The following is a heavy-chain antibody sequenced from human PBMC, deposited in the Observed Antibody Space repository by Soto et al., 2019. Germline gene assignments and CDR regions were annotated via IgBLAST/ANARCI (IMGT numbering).Heavy chain of an antibody. CDR3: ARGGLRRSENLNYYGMDV. D-gene: IGHD4-17*01. V-gene: IGHV4-34*01. J-gene: IGHJ6*02. CDR2: INHSGST. Sequence: SETLSLTCAVYGGSFSGYYWSWIRQPPGKGLEWIGEINHSGSTNYNPSLKSRVTISVDTSKNQFSLKLSSVTAADTAVYYCARGGLRRSENLNYYGMDVWGQGTTVTVSS. CDR1: GGSFSGYY.